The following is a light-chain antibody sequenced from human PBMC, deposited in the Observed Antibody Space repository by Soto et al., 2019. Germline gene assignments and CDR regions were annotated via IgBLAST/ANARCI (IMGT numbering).Light chain of an antibody. J-gene: IGKJ1*01. CDR1: QTVSNY. CDR2: EAS. CDR3: QQRTNWPRT. Sequence: EIVLTQSPATLYLSPGERATLSCRASQTVSNYLTWYQQKPGQAPRLLIYEASNRATGIPARFSGSGSGTDFPLTISSLEPEDFAVYFCQQRTNWPRTFGQGTKVEIK. V-gene: IGKV3-11*01.